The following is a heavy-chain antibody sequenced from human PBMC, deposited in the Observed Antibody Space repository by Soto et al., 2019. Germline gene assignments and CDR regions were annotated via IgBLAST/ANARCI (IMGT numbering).Heavy chain of an antibody. J-gene: IGHJ4*02. CDR2: IYYTGSI. Sequence: SETLSLTCTVSGGSFSSYYWSWIRQPPGKGLEWIGYIYYTGSIIYNPSLKSRVTMSVDMSMKQFSLKLNSVTAADTAVYYCARTTTLENYFDYWGQGTLVTVS. CDR1: GGSFSSYY. CDR3: ARTTTLENYFDY. D-gene: IGHD2-15*01. V-gene: IGHV4-59*01.